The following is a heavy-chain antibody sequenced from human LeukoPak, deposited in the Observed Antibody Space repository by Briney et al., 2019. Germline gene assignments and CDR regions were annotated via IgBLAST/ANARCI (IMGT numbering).Heavy chain of an antibody. V-gene: IGHV3-30*04. CDR3: ARSDRHRSLYYFDY. CDR1: GFTFSSYD. CDR2: ISYDGSNK. J-gene: IGHJ4*02. Sequence: GRSLRLSCAASGFTFSSYDMHWVRQAPGKGLEWVALISYDGSNKYYADSVKGRFTISRDNSKNMLYLQMNSLRAEDTAVYYCARSDRHRSLYYFDYWGQGTLVTVSS.